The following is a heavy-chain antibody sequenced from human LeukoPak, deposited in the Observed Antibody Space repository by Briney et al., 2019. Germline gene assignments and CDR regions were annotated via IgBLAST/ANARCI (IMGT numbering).Heavy chain of an antibody. J-gene: IGHJ4*02. Sequence: SGGSLRLSCAASGFTVSSNYMSWVRQAPGKGLEWVSVIYSGGSTYYADSVKGRFTISRDNANNSLYLQMNNLRTEDTAVYYCARDMHWELLGHWGQGTLVTVSS. V-gene: IGHV3-53*01. CDR2: IYSGGST. D-gene: IGHD1-26*01. CDR1: GFTVSSNY. CDR3: ARDMHWELLGH.